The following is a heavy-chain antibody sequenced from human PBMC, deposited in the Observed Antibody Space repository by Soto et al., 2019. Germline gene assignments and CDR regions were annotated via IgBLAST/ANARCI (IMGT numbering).Heavy chain of an antibody. CDR3: AKSPHFNCSSPNCYKYYFDH. CDR2: ISYDGSEK. V-gene: IGHV3-30*18. Sequence: GSLRLSCAASGFTFNTYGMHWVRQAPGKGLEWVAVISYDGSEKYYVDSVKGRFTISKDNSKNTLYLQMNSLRPEDTAVSYYAKSPHFNCSSPNCYKYYFDHWGQGTRVTVSS. D-gene: IGHD2-2*02. J-gene: IGHJ4*02. CDR1: GFTFNTYG.